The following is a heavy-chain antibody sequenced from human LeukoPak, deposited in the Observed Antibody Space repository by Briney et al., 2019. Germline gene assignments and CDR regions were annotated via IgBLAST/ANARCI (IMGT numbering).Heavy chain of an antibody. D-gene: IGHD3-10*01. J-gene: IGHJ4*02. Sequence: GGSLRLSCAASGFAVSSNYMNWVRQAPGKGLEWVSVLYPDGRTYYGDSVKGRFTISRDISKNTLFLQMTSLRAEDTAVYYCAKVKGWYGEGYFDYWGQGNLVIVSS. V-gene: IGHV3-53*01. CDR2: LYPDGRT. CDR1: GFAVSSNY. CDR3: AKVKGWYGEGYFDY.